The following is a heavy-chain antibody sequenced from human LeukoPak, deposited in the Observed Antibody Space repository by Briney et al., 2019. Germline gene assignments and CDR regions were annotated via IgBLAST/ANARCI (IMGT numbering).Heavy chain of an antibody. CDR1: GGSVSNGNYY. CDR2: IYYSGST. Sequence: SETLSLTCTVSGGSVSNGNYYWSWLRQPPGKALEWIDYIYYSGSTNYNPSLAGRVTISVDTSKNQFSVKLSSVTAADTAVYYCARSQNYYGSGDYWSQGTLVTVSS. CDR3: ARSQNYYGSGDY. D-gene: IGHD3-10*01. V-gene: IGHV4-61*01. J-gene: IGHJ4*02.